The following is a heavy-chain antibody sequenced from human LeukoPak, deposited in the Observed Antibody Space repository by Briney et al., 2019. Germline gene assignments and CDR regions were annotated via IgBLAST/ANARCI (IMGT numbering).Heavy chain of an antibody. CDR3: TRVLGGWFRAAFDI. CDR2: IRINGGST. V-gene: IGHV3-64*01. D-gene: IGHD6-19*01. CDR1: EFTLRSSA. J-gene: IGHJ3*02. Sequence: PGGSLRFSCAAPEFTLRSSAMHWFRQSPGKGLEYVSAIRINGGSTYYANSVKGRFTISRDNSKNTLYLQMGSLRAEDMAVYYCTRVLGGWFRAAFDIWGQGTMVTVSS.